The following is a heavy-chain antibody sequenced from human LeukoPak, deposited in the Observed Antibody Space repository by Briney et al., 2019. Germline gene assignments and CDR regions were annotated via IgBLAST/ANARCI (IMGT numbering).Heavy chain of an antibody. V-gene: IGHV4-39*07. Sequence: SETLSLTCTVSGGSISSSSYYWGWIRQPPGKGLEWIGSIYYSGSTYYNPSLKSRVTISVDTSKNQFSLKLSSVTAADTAVYYCVRDRNRFGELNDYWGQGTLVTVSS. D-gene: IGHD3-10*01. CDR2: IYYSGST. CDR3: VRDRNRFGELNDY. CDR1: GGSISSSSYY. J-gene: IGHJ4*02.